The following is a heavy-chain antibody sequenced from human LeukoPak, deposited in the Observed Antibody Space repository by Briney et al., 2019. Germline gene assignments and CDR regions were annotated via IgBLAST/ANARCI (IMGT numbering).Heavy chain of an antibody. CDR1: GGSFSSSSYY. Sequence: ETLSLTCTVSGGSFSSSSYYWGWIRQAPGKGLEWVSAISGSGGSTYYADSVKGRFTISRDNSKNSLYLQMNSRRAEDTAVCXXXXXXXXXXILTGYYALGAWGQGTLVTVSS. CDR2: ISGSGGST. J-gene: IGHJ5*02. CDR3: XXXXXXXXILTGYYALGA. V-gene: IGHV3-23*01. D-gene: IGHD3-9*01.